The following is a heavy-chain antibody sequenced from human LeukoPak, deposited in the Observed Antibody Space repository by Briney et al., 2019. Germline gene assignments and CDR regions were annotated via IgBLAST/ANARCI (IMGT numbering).Heavy chain of an antibody. J-gene: IGHJ4*02. CDR2: IKQDGSEK. V-gene: IGHV3-7*01. CDR1: GPTFRRDW. D-gene: IGHD5-18*01. Sequence: GGSLRLSCAASGPTFRRDWMSWVRQAPGKGLEWVAMIKQDGSEKHYVDSVKGRFTISSDNTKNSLNLQMNSLRAEDTAVYYCATLDTAMVTNFGYWGQGTLVTVSS. CDR3: ATLDTAMVTNFGY.